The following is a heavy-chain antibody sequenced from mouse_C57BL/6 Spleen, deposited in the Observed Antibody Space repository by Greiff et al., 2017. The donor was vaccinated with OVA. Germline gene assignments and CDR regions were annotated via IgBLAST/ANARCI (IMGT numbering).Heavy chain of an antibody. CDR3: ARAYYGSRESYYFDY. CDR2: INPSNGGT. Sequence: QVQLQQPGTDLVKPGASVKLSCKASGYTFTSYWMHWVKQRPGQGLEWIGNINPSNGGTNYHEKFKSKATLTVDKSSSTAYMQLSSLTSEDSAVYAGARAYYGSRESYYFDYWGQGTTLTVSS. V-gene: IGHV1-53*01. CDR1: GYTFTSYW. D-gene: IGHD1-1*01. J-gene: IGHJ2*01.